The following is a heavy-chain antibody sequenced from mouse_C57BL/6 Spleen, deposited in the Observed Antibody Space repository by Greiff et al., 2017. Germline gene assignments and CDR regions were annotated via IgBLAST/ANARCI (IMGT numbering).Heavy chain of an antibody. J-gene: IGHJ4*01. CDR3: ARSGLLRGAMDY. V-gene: IGHV1-69*01. CDR2: IDPSDSYT. Sequence: QVQLQQPGAELVMPGASVKLSCKASGYTFTSYWMHWVKQRPGQGLEWIGEIDPSDSYTNYNQKFKGKSTLTVDKSSSTAYMQLSSLTSEDSAVYYCARSGLLRGAMDYWGQGTSVTVSA. D-gene: IGHD1-1*01. CDR1: GYTFTSYW.